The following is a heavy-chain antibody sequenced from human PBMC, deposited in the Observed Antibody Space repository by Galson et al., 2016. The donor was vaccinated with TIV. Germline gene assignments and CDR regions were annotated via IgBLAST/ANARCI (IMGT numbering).Heavy chain of an antibody. CDR3: ARGRGYCDTTSCFVDY. CDR1: GFTFSSYE. V-gene: IGHV3-48*03. CDR2: IIDSGSST. Sequence: SLRLSCAASGFTFSSYEMNWVRQAPGKGLEWVSYIIDSGSSTYYADSVKGRFTISRDNAKNSVYLQMNSLRAEDTAVYYCARGRGYCDTTSCFVDYLGQGTLVNVSS. J-gene: IGHJ4*02. D-gene: IGHD2-2*01.